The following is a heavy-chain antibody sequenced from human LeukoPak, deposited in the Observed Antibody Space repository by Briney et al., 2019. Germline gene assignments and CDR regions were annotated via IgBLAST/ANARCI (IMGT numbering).Heavy chain of an antibody. CDR2: ISSSSSYI. CDR1: GFTFSSYS. Sequence: PGGSLRLSCAASGFTFSSYSMNWVRHAPGEGLEGVSSISSSSSYIYYADSVRGRFTISRDNAKNSLYLQMYSLRAEDTAVYYCARDDPYYYDSSGYYWFDPGGQGTLVTVS. D-gene: IGHD3-22*01. V-gene: IGHV3-21*01. CDR3: ARDDPYYYDSSGYYWFDP. J-gene: IGHJ5*02.